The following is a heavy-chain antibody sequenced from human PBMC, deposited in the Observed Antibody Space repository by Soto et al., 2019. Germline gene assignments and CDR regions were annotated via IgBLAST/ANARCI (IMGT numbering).Heavy chain of an antibody. D-gene: IGHD3-3*01. CDR1: GFTFGSNW. Sequence: EVQLVESGGGLVQPWGSLRLSCAASGFTFGSNWMSWVRQAPGKGLEWVANIKRDGSEKYYVDSVKGRFTISRDNAKNTLYLQMNSLRADDTAVYYCASLEWESTGYADYWGQGTLVTVSS. CDR2: IKRDGSEK. CDR3: ASLEWESTGYADY. V-gene: IGHV3-7*03. J-gene: IGHJ4*02.